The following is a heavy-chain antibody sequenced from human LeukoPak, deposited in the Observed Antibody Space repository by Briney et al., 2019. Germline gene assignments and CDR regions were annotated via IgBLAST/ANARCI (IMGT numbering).Heavy chain of an antibody. D-gene: IGHD6-19*01. CDR1: GFTFSNYV. V-gene: IGHV3-30*03. Sequence: GGSLRLSCADSGFTFSNYVMSWVRQAPGKGLEWVAVISYDGSNKYYADSAKGRFTISRDNSKNTLYLQMNSLRAEDTAVYYCARASKTVAGLRYWGQGTLVTVSS. J-gene: IGHJ4*02. CDR3: ARASKTVAGLRY. CDR2: ISYDGSNK.